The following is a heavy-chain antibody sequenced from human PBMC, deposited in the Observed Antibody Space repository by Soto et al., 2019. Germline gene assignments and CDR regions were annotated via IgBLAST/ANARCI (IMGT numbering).Heavy chain of an antibody. CDR1: AYPFTSFY. D-gene: IGHD4-17*01. Sequence: QVQLVQSGAAVKKPGASVKISCKASAYPFTSFYIHWVRQAPGQGLEWMGMINPSGGSTTYAQKFQGSVTLTRDTSTNTVYMELTGLKYDDTAMYFCAREGTDYGDYDYWGQGTLVTVSS. CDR2: INPSGGST. J-gene: IGHJ4*02. CDR3: AREGTDYGDYDY. V-gene: IGHV1-46*01.